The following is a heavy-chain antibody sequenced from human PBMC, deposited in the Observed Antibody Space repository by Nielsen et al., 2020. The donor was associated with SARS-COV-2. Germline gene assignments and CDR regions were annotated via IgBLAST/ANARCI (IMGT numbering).Heavy chain of an antibody. V-gene: IGHV1-69*13. D-gene: IGHD5-18*01. CDR3: ARAPGGYSYGNEPDYYYYGMDV. CDR1: GGTFSSYA. CDR2: IIPIFGTA. Sequence: SVKVSCKASGGTFSSYAISWVRQAPGQGLEWMGGIIPIFGTANYAQKFQGRVTITADESTSTAYMELSSLRAEDTAVYYCARAPGGYSYGNEPDYYYYGMDVWGQGTTVPSP. J-gene: IGHJ6*02.